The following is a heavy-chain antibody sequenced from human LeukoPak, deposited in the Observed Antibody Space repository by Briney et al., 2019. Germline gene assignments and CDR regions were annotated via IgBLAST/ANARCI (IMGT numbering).Heavy chain of an antibody. D-gene: IGHD3/OR15-3a*01. V-gene: IGHV3-21*01. J-gene: IGHJ3*02. CDR2: ISSSSSYI. Sequence: GGSLRLSCAASGFTFSSYSMNWVRQAPGKGLEGVSSISSSSSYIYYADSVKGRFTISRDNAKNSLYLQMNSLRAGDTAVYYCARSNVWTTDAFDIWGQGTMVTVSS. CDR3: ARSNVWTTDAFDI. CDR1: GFTFSSYS.